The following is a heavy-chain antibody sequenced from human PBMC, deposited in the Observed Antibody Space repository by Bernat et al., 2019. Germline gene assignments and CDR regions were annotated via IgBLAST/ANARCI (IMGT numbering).Heavy chain of an antibody. J-gene: IGHJ4*02. D-gene: IGHD2-21*02. CDR1: GFTFSDHY. CDR3: ASGPTYPDCTNSLDC. V-gene: IGHV3-72*01. Sequence: EAQLVESGGGLVQPGGSLRLSCAASGFTFSDHYMDWVRQAPGQGLEWVGRTRNKANSYTTEYAASVKGRFTISRDDSKNSLCLQMNSLKTEYTAVYYCASGPTYPDCTNSLDCWGQGSLVTVSS. CDR2: TRNKANSYTT.